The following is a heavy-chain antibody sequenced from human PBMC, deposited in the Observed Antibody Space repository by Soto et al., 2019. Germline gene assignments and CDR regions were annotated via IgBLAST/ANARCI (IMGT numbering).Heavy chain of an antibody. CDR2: IHYSGST. CDR3: ARSSNKRGYSYGPAY. J-gene: IGHJ4*02. Sequence: PSETLSLTCTGCGGSISGYYWRWIRQPPGKGLEWIGYIHYSGSTHYNSALKSRLTTSVDTSKNQVSLKLSSVTAADTAVYYCARSSNKRGYSYGPAYSGQGPLVCVSS. CDR1: GGSISGYY. D-gene: IGHD5-18*01. V-gene: IGHV4-59*12.